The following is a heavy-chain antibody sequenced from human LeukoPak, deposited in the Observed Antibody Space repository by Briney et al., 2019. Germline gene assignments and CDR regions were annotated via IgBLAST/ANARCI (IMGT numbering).Heavy chain of an antibody. CDR1: GYTFTSYG. D-gene: IGHD5-18*01. Sequence: ASVKVSCKASGYTFTSYGISWVRQAPGQGLEWMGIINPSGGSTSYAQKFQGRVTMTRDTSTSTVYMELSSLRSEDTAVYYCATGGYSYGYRYWGQGTLVTVSS. J-gene: IGHJ4*02. CDR2: INPSGGST. V-gene: IGHV1-46*01. CDR3: ATGGYSYGYRY.